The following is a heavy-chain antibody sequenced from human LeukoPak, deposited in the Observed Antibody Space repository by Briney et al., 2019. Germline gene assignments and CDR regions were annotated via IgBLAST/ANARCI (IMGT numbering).Heavy chain of an antibody. Sequence: PGGSLRLSCAASGFTFDDYAMHWVRHAPGKGLEWVSGISWNSGSIDYADSVKGRFTISRDNAKNSLYLQMNSLRAEDMALYYCAKDISATIFGHFDYWGQGTLVTVSS. CDR3: AKDISATIFGHFDY. CDR2: ISWNSGSI. V-gene: IGHV3-9*03. CDR1: GFTFDDYA. J-gene: IGHJ4*02. D-gene: IGHD3-3*01.